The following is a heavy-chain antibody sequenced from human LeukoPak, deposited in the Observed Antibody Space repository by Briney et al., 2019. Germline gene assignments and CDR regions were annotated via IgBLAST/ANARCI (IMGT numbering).Heavy chain of an antibody. CDR3: ARAAASYYGMDV. Sequence: ESGGSLRLSCSASGFTFSSYAMHWVRQAPGKGLVWVSRINSDGSSTSYADSVKGRFTISRDNAKNTLYLQMNSLRAEDTAVYYCARAAASYYGMDVWGQGTTVTVSS. CDR1: GFTFSSYA. J-gene: IGHJ6*02. D-gene: IGHD2-2*01. V-gene: IGHV3-74*01. CDR2: INSDGSST.